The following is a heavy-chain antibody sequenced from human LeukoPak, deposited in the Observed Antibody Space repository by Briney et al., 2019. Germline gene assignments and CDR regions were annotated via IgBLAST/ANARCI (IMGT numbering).Heavy chain of an antibody. CDR1: GFTFSSYA. CDR3: AKKTVSEYYFDY. V-gene: IGHV3-23*01. CDR2: ISGSGGST. Sequence: GGSLRLSCAASGFTFSSYAMSWVRQAPGKGLEWVSAISGSGGSTYYADSVKGRFTISRDNSKNTLYLQMNSLRAEETAVYYCAKKTVSEYYFDYWGQGTLVTVSS. J-gene: IGHJ4*02. D-gene: IGHD1-14*01.